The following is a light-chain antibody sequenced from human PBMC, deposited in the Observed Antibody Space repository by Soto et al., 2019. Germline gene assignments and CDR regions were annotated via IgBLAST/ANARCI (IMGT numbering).Light chain of an antibody. CDR1: SSNIGAGYD. CDR3: QSYDSSLSGVV. V-gene: IGLV1-40*01. Sequence: QPVLTQPPSVSGAPGQRVTISCTGSSSNIGAGYDVHWYQQLPGTAPKLLIYGNCNRPSGVPDRFSGSKSDTSASLAITGLQAEDEADYYCQSYDSSLSGVVFGGGTKLTVL. CDR2: GNC. J-gene: IGLJ2*01.